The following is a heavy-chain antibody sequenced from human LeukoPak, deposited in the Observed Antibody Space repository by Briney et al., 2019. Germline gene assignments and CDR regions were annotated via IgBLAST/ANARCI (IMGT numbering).Heavy chain of an antibody. D-gene: IGHD6-6*01. V-gene: IGHV1-46*01. CDR3: ARDHSISSAWWFDP. Sequence: ASVKVSFKTSENIFVSHWMHWVRQAPGQGLDWMGVIKSTDGGATYAQEFQDRLTLTRDTSTSTFYMELSSLASEDTAVYYCARDHSISSAWWFDPWGQGTLVIVSS. CDR1: ENIFVSHW. J-gene: IGHJ5*02. CDR2: IKSTDGGA.